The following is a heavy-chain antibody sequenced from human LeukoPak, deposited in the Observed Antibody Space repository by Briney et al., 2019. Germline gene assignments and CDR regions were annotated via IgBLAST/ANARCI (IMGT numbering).Heavy chain of an antibody. V-gene: IGHV4-59*01. Sequence: PSETLSLTCTVSGGSISSYYWSWIRQPPGKGVEGIGYIYYCGSTNYTPSLKSRLTIPVHTSNNQFSLTLSSVPAADTAVYYCARGKHYLPPYYFHYWGQGTLVTVSS. CDR2: IYYCGST. CDR3: ARGKHYLPPYYFHY. D-gene: IGHD2/OR15-2a*01. CDR1: GGSISSYY. J-gene: IGHJ4*02.